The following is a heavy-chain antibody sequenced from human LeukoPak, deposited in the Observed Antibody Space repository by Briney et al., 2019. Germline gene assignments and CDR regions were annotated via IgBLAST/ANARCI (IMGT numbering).Heavy chain of an antibody. CDR3: ARLRVSGSYLYYYDY. D-gene: IGHD1-26*01. J-gene: IGHJ4*02. Sequence: SETLSLTCTVSNGSISSYHWSWVRQPPGKGLEGIGYILTSGPTNYNPSLKSRLTISVDTSKNQFTLKLSSVTVADTAVYYCARLRVSGSYLYYYDYWGQGTLVTVSS. CDR2: ILTSGPT. V-gene: IGHV4-4*09. CDR1: NGSISSYH.